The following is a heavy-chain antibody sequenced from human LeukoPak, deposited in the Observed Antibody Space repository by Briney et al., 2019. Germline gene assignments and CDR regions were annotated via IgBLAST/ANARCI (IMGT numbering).Heavy chain of an antibody. V-gene: IGHV1-2*02. J-gene: IGHJ4*02. CDR2: INPNNGGT. Sequence: ASVKVSCMSPGYSFTGYEMHWVRQAPGQGREGMGWINPNNGGTNYAQKFQGRVTMTRDTSISTAYMELSRLRSDDTAVYYCAREDSGGNCLGYWGQGTLVTVSS. D-gene: IGHD2-21*01. CDR3: AREDSGGNCLGY. CDR1: GYSFTGYE.